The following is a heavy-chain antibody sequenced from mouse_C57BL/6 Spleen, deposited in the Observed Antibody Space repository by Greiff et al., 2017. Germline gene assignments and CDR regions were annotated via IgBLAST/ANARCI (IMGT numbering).Heavy chain of an antibody. CDR3: ASDYYGSSPHWYFDV. D-gene: IGHD1-1*01. CDR2: IYPRSGNT. V-gene: IGHV1-81*01. J-gene: IGHJ1*03. Sequence: VQLQQSGAELARPGASVKLSCKASGYTLTSYGISWVKQRTGQGLEWIGEIYPRSGNTYYNEKFKGKATLTADKSSSTAYMELRSLTSEDSAVYFCASDYYGSSPHWYFDVWGTGTTVTVSS. CDR1: GYTLTSYG.